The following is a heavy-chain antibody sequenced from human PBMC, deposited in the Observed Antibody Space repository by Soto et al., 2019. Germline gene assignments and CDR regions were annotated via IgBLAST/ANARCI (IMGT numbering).Heavy chain of an antibody. J-gene: IGHJ4*02. Sequence: EVQLVESGGGLGKPGGSLRLSCAASGFTFSSYSMNWVRQAPGKGLEWVSSISSSSSYIYYADSVKGRFTISRDNAKNSLYLQMNSLRAEDTAVYYCAPGIAAAIDYWGQGTLVTVSS. CDR3: APGIAAAIDY. V-gene: IGHV3-21*01. CDR1: GFTFSSYS. CDR2: ISSSSSYI. D-gene: IGHD6-13*01.